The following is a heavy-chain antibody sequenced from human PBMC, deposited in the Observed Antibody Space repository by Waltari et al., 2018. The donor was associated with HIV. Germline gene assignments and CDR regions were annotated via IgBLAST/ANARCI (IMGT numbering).Heavy chain of an antibody. Sequence: EVQLVESGGGLVQPAEYLRQSCAPSGFTFATHSLDWVRQAPGKGLEWISSISGSPSYIYYADSVKGRFTISRDNGKNSLYLQMNSLRAEDTAVYYCARDPGGNYDSFAFDIWGQGTMVTVSS. D-gene: IGHD3-22*01. J-gene: IGHJ3*02. V-gene: IGHV3-21*01. CDR3: ARDPGGNYDSFAFDI. CDR2: ISGSPSYI. CDR1: GFTFATHS.